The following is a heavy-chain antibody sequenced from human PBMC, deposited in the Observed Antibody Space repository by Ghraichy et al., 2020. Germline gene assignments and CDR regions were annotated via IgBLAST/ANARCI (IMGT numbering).Heavy chain of an antibody. V-gene: IGHV3-21*01. J-gene: IGHJ2*01. CDR2: ISSSSSYI. CDR1: GFTFSSYS. D-gene: IGHD6-13*01. CDR3: ARAKEGGIADWYFDL. Sequence: GGSLRLSCAASGFTFSSYSMNWVRQAPGKGLEWVSFISSSSSYIYYADSVKGRFTISRDNAKNSLYLQMNSLRAEDTAVYYCARAKEGGIADWYFDLWGRGTLVTVSS.